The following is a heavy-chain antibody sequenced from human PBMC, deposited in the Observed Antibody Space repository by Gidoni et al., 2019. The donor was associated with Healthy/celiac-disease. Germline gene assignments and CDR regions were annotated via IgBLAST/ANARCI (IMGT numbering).Heavy chain of an antibody. D-gene: IGHD2-8*01. J-gene: IGHJ6*02. CDR1: GFTFSSYG. CDR2: IYYDGINK. CDR3: AKVIIQSYCTNGVCHLNDYYYYGMDV. Sequence: QVQLVEAGGRVVQSGRYLRRSCAPCGFTFSSYGSTGVGRAPGKGLEWGAVIYYDGINKYHADTLNGRFTISRDNSKTPLYLTMNSLRAEDTAVYYCAKVIIQSYCTNGVCHLNDYYYYGMDVWGQGTTVTVSS. V-gene: IGHV3-30*18.